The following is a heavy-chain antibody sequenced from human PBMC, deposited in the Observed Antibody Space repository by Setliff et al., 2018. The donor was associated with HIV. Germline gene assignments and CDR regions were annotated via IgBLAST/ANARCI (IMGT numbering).Heavy chain of an antibody. V-gene: IGHV1-18*01. J-gene: IGHJ6*03. CDR1: GYTFINYG. CDR3: ARDRLCSSTSCYSGGDYMDV. D-gene: IGHD2-2*02. Sequence: ASVKVSCKASGYTFINYGISWVRQAPGQGLEWMGWISAYNGNTNYAQQLQGRVTMTTDTSTSTAYMELRSLRSDDTAVYYCARDRLCSSTSCYSGGDYMDVWGKGTTVTVSS. CDR2: ISAYNGNT.